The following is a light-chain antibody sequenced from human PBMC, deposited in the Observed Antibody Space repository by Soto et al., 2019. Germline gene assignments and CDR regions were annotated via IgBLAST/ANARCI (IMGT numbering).Light chain of an antibody. J-gene: IGKJ4*01. CDR1: QSIRSY. V-gene: IGKV3-11*01. CDR3: QQRSNWLT. Sequence: EIVLTQSPATLSLSPGERATLSCRASQSIRSYLAWYQQKPGQAPRLLIYDAFNRATGTPARFSGSGSGTDFTLTISSLEPEDFAVYYCQQRSNWLTFGGGTKVEIK. CDR2: DAF.